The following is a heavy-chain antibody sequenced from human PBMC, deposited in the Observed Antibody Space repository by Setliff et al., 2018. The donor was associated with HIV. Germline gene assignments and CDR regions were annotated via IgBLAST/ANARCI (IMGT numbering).Heavy chain of an antibody. V-gene: IGHV1-69*05. Sequence: SVKVSCKASGGSFSSYAISWVRQAPGQGLEWMGGIIPMIGTVNYAQKFQGRVSITTDESTSAAYMELSSLRSEDTAVYYCARDRASTTNYFDFWGQGTLVTVSS. D-gene: IGHD1-1*01. CDR2: IIPMIGTV. CDR3: ARDRASTTNYFDF. CDR1: GGSFSSYA. J-gene: IGHJ4*02.